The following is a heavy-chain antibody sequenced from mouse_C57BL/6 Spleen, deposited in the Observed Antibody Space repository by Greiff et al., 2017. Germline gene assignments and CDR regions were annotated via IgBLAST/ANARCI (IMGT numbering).Heavy chain of an antibody. J-gene: IGHJ3*01. Sequence: VQLQESGGGLVKPGGSLKLSCAASGFTFSDYGMHWVRQAPGKGLEWVAYISSGSSTIYYAATMKGRFTISRDNAKNTLFMQMTSLRSEDTAMYYCARLKAYWGQGTLVTVSA. CDR2: ISSGSSTI. CDR1: GFTFSDYG. V-gene: IGHV5-17*01. CDR3: ARLKAY.